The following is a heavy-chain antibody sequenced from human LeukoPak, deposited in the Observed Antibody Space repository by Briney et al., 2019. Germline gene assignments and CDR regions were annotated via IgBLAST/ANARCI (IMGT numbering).Heavy chain of an antibody. CDR3: ASIRGTFGY. CDR1: GFTFSDHF. D-gene: IGHD1-26*01. Sequence: GGSLRLSCAASGFTFSDHFLDWVRQAPGKGLEWVGRTRKKANSHIPEYPASVKGRFTISRDDSKNSLYIQMSSLKTDDTAMYYCASIRGTFGYWGQGTLVTVSS. J-gene: IGHJ4*02. CDR2: TRKKANSHIP. V-gene: IGHV3-72*01.